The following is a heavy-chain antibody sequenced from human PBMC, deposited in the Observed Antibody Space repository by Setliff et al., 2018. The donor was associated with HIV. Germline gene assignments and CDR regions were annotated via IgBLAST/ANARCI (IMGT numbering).Heavy chain of an antibody. Sequence: GGSLRLSCTASGFTFSSYSMNWVRQAPGKGLESVSFINSNGSYMFYADSVKGRFTISRDNAKNSLYLQMNSLRAEDTAVYYCAGVRGYDRGYSYATWGQGTLVTVS. CDR1: GFTFSSYS. D-gene: IGHD5-18*01. CDR2: INSNGSYM. V-gene: IGHV3-21*01. CDR3: AGVRGYDRGYSYAT. J-gene: IGHJ5*02.